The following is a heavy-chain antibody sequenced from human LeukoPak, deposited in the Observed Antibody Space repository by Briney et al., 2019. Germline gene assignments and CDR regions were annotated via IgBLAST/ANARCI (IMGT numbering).Heavy chain of an antibody. J-gene: IGHJ4*02. CDR2: IWYDGINK. V-gene: IGHV3-33*01. D-gene: IGHD6-13*01. CDR3: TRERKSGIAAFDY. Sequence: GGSLRLSCAASGFTFSSYGMHWVRQAPGKGLEWVAVIWYDGINKFHADSVRGRFTISRDNSKNTVYLQMNSLRAEDTAVYYCTRERKSGIAAFDYWGQGTLVTVSS. CDR1: GFTFSSYG.